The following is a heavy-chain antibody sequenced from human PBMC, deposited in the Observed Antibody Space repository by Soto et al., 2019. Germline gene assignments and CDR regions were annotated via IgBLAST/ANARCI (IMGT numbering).Heavy chain of an antibody. V-gene: IGHV3-7*01. Sequence: EVQLVESGGGLVQPGGSLRLSCAASGFTFSSHWMGWVRQAPGKGREWVANIEQDGSDKYYVDSVKGRFTISRDNAKNSLYLQMNNLRAEDAAVYYCASSAHSSIFDYWGQGTLATVSS. CDR3: ASSAHSSIFDY. CDR2: IEQDGSDK. CDR1: GFTFSSHW. J-gene: IGHJ4*02. D-gene: IGHD6-19*01.